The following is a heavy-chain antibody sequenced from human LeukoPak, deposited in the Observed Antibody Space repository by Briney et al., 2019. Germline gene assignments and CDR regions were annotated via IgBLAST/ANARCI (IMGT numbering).Heavy chain of an antibody. CDR2: ISGSGGST. D-gene: IGHD1-26*01. CDR3: AKDLSLAVGDYFDY. Sequence: GSLRLSCXXXGFTFSSYAMSWVRQAPGKGLEWVSAISGSGGSTYYADSVKGRFTISRDNSKNTLYLQMNSLRAEDTAVYYCAKDLSLAVGDYFDYWGQGTLVTVSS. J-gene: IGHJ4*02. CDR1: GFTFSSYA. V-gene: IGHV3-23*01.